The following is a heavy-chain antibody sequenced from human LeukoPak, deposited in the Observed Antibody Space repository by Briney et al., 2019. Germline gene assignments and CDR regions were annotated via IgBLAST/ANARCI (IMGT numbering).Heavy chain of an antibody. D-gene: IGHD5-18*01. CDR2: ISTSGGST. CDR1: GFTFSSSA. J-gene: IGHJ4*02. Sequence: PGGSLRLSCAASGFTFSSSAMSWVRQAPGKGLKWVSGISTSGGSTYYSGSVKGRFTISRDNSKNTLYLQMNSLRAEDTAVYYCANGYNYGLDYWGQGTLVTVSS. V-gene: IGHV3-23*01. CDR3: ANGYNYGLDY.